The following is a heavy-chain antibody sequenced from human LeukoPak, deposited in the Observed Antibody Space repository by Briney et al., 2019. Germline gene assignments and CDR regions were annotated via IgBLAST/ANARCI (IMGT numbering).Heavy chain of an antibody. Sequence: GESLKISCQASGYIFTSYWIGWVRQMPGKGLEWMGIIYPGDSDTRYSPSFQGQVTISADKSISTAYLQWSSLRASDTAMYYCARHYYGSGSYFGYYYYYMDVWGKGTTVTVSS. CDR3: ARHYYGSGSYFGYYYYYMDV. J-gene: IGHJ6*03. CDR1: GYIFTSYW. D-gene: IGHD3-10*01. CDR2: IYPGDSDT. V-gene: IGHV5-51*01.